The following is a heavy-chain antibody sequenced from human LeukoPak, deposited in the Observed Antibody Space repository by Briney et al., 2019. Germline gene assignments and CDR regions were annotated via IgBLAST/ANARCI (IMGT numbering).Heavy chain of an antibody. D-gene: IGHD6-19*01. CDR1: GFTFSDYY. CDR3: ASSAVAVPNDAFDI. J-gene: IGHJ3*02. Sequence: GGSLRLSCAASGFTFSDYYMSWIRQAPGKGLEWVSYISSSGSTIYYADSVKGRFTISRDNAKNSLYLQMSSLRAEDTAVYYCASSAVAVPNDAFDIWGQGTMVTVSS. CDR2: ISSSGSTI. V-gene: IGHV3-11*01.